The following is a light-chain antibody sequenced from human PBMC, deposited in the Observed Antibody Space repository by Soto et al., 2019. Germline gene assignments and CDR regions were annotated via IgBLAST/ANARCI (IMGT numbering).Light chain of an antibody. CDR3: HQRSNWPPVT. CDR2: DAS. V-gene: IGKV3-11*01. J-gene: IGKJ4*01. Sequence: EIVLTQSPATLSLSPGERATLSCRASQSVSSYLAWYQQKPGQAPRLLIYDASNRATGIPARFSGSGSGTDFTLTSSSLEPEDFATYYCHQRSNWPPVTFGGGTKVEIK. CDR1: QSVSSY.